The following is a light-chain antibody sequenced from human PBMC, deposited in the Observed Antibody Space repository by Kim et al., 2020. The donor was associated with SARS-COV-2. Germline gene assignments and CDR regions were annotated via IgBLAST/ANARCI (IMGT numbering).Light chain of an antibody. CDR2: GAS. CDR3: QQYGSSLYT. J-gene: IGKJ2*01. V-gene: IGKV3-20*01. CDR1: QSVSSSY. Sequence: LSLSPGERATLSCRAIQSVSSSYLAWYQQKPGQAPRLLIYGASSRATGIPDRFSGSGSGTDFTLTISRLEPEDFAVYYCQQYGSSLYTFGQGTKLEI.